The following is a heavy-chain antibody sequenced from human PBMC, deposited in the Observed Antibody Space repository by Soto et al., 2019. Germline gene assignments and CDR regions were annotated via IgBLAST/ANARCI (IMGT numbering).Heavy chain of an antibody. CDR3: ARDWTYDY. J-gene: IGHJ4*02. V-gene: IGHV3-74*01. Sequence: AGGSLRLSCAASGFTFSNYWMHWVRQAPGGGLVWVSRINGDGSSTTYADSVKGRFTISRDNAKNTLYLQMNSLRAEDTAVYYCARDWTYDYWGQGTLVTVSS. D-gene: IGHD1-1*01. CDR2: INGDGSST. CDR1: GFTFSNYW.